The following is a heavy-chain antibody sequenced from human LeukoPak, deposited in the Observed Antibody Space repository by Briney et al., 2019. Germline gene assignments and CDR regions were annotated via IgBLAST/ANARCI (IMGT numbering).Heavy chain of an antibody. Sequence: ASVKVSCKASGYTFTSYDINWVRQATGQGLEWMGWMNPNSGNTGYAQKFQGRVTITRNTSISTAYMELSSLRSEDTAVYYCAWGSYDFWSGYAQSLFDYWGQGTLVTVSS. CDR1: GYTFTSYD. CDR2: MNPNSGNT. CDR3: AWGSYDFWSGYAQSLFDY. V-gene: IGHV1-8*03. J-gene: IGHJ4*02. D-gene: IGHD3-3*01.